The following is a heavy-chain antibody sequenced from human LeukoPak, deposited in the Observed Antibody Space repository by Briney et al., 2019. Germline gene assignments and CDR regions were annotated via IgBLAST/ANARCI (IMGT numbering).Heavy chain of an antibody. CDR2: ISSSSSYI. J-gene: IGHJ4*02. V-gene: IGHV3-21*01. Sequence: GGSLRLSCAASQFTFNNNAMSWVRQAPGKGLEWVSSISSSSSYIYYADSVKGRFTISRDNAKNSLYLQMNSMRAEDTAVYYCARDRDWGQRTLVTVSS. CDR1: QFTFNNNA. CDR3: ARDRD.